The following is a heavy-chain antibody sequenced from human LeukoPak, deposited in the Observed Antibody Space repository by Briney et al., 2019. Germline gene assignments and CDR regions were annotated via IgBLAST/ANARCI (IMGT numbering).Heavy chain of an antibody. CDR2: IHSGGRT. CDR3: ARDVDGGDY. D-gene: IGHD3-3*01. V-gene: IGHV3-66*01. Sequence: SGGSLRLSCEASEFTVSSYHMSWVRQAPGKGLEWVSVIHSGGRTHSEDSVRGRFIISRDNAKNSLYLQMNSLRDEDTAVYYCARDVDGGDYWGQGTLVTVSS. J-gene: IGHJ4*02. CDR1: EFTVSSYH.